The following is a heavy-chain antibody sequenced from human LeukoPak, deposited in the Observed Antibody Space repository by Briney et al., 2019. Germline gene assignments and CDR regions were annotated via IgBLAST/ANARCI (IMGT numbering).Heavy chain of an antibody. D-gene: IGHD2-2*01. J-gene: IGHJ6*03. CDR3: ARRYCSSTSCYLGNMDV. V-gene: IGHV3-21*01. Sequence: PGGSLRLSCAASGFTFSSYAMSWVRQAPGKGLEWVSSISISSNYIYYADSVKGRFTISRDNAKNSLYLQMNSLRAEDTAVYFCARRYCSSTSCYLGNMDVWGKGTTVTVSS. CDR2: ISISSNYI. CDR1: GFTFSSYA.